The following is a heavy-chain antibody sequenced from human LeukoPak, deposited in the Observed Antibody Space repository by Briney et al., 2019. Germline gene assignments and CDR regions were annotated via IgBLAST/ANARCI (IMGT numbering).Heavy chain of an antibody. D-gene: IGHD4-17*01. CDR1: GYTLTSYG. V-gene: IGHV1-8*03. Sequence: ASVKVSCKASGYTLTSYGISWVRQAPGQGLEWMGWMNPNSGNTGYAQKFQGRVTITRNTSISTAYMELSSLRSEDTAVYYCAREKTVTEDAFDIWGQGTMVTVSS. J-gene: IGHJ3*02. CDR2: MNPNSGNT. CDR3: AREKTVTEDAFDI.